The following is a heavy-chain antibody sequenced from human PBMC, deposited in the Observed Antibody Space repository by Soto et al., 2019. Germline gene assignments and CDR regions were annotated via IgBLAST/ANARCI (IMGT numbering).Heavy chain of an antibody. CDR1: GYTFTSYG. CDR3: ARLYYDFWSGYYRYNWFDP. CDR2: ISAYNGNT. D-gene: IGHD3-3*01. J-gene: IGHJ5*02. Sequence: ASVKVSCKASGYTFTSYGISWVRQAPGQGLEWMGWISAYNGNTNYAQKLQGRDTMTTDTSTSTAYMELRSLRSDDTAVYYCARLYYDFWSGYYRYNWFDPWGQGTLVTVSS. V-gene: IGHV1-18*01.